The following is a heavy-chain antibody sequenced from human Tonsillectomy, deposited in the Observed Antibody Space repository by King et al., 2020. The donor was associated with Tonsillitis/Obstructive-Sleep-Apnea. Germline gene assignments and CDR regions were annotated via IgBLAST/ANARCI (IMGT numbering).Heavy chain of an antibody. V-gene: IGHV5-51*01. CDR3: AREKYYDFWSGNYYYMDV. D-gene: IGHD3-3*01. J-gene: IGHJ6*03. CDR2: IYPGDSDT. Sequence: QLVQSGAEVKKPGESLKISCKGSGYSFTSYWIGWVRQMPGKGLEWMGIIYPGDSDTRYSPSFQGQVTISADKSISTAYLQWSSLKASDTAMYYCAREKYYDFWSGNYYYMDVWGEGTTVTVSS. CDR1: GYSFTSYW.